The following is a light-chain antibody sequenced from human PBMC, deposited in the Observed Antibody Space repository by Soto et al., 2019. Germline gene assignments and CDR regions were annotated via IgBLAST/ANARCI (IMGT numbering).Light chain of an antibody. CDR3: QSYDSSLSVVV. J-gene: IGLJ2*01. CDR2: GNN. V-gene: IGLV1-40*01. Sequence: QSVLTQPPSVSGAPGQRLTISCTGSTSNIGAGYDVHWYQQFPGTAPKLLIYGNNNRPSGVPDRFSGSKSGTSASLAITGLQTEDEADYYCQSYDSSLSVVVFGGGTKLIVL. CDR1: TSNIGAGYD.